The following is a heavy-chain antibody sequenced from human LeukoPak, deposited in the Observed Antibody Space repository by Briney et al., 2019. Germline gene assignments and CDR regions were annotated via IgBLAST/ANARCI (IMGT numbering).Heavy chain of an antibody. CDR1: DGSISSDTYF. CDR3: ARHCAGTGTNNWFDP. Sequence: PSETLSLTCTVSDGSISSDTYFWSWIRQPAGKGLEWIGRMSSSGISTYSPSLKSRVTISVDTSKNQFSLKLSSVTAADTAVYYCARHCAGTGTNNWFDPWGQGTLVTVSS. V-gene: IGHV4-61*02. CDR2: MSSSGIS. J-gene: IGHJ5*02. D-gene: IGHD2-21*01.